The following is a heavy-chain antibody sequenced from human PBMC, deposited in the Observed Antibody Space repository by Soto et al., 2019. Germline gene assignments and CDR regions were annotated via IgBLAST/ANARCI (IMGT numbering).Heavy chain of an antibody. Sequence: EVQLVESGGGLVQPGRSLRLSCAASGFTFDDYAMHWVRQAPGKGLEWVSGISWNSGSIGYADSVKGRFTISRDNAKNSLYLQMNSLRAEDTALYYCAKDKFRGALGDFQHWGQGTLVTVSS. D-gene: IGHD3-10*01. CDR2: ISWNSGSI. CDR3: AKDKFRGALGDFQH. J-gene: IGHJ1*01. CDR1: GFTFDDYA. V-gene: IGHV3-9*01.